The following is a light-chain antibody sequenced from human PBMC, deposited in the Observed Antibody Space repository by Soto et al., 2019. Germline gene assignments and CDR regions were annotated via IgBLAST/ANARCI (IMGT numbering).Light chain of an antibody. CDR3: QQYNNFST. V-gene: IGKV1-5*03. CDR1: QSISSR. J-gene: IGKJ1*01. CDR2: RAS. Sequence: DIQMTQSPSTLSASVGDRVTITCRASQSISSRLAWYQLKPGKAPKLLIYRASSLETGVSSRFSGSGSGTEFTLTISSLQPEDIATYYCQQYNNFSTFGQGTKVEIK.